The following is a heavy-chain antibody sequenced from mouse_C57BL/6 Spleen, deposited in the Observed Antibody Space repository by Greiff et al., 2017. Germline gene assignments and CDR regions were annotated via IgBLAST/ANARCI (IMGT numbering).Heavy chain of an antibody. CDR3: ARWLLQYWYFDV. D-gene: IGHD2-3*01. V-gene: IGHV1-82*01. CDR1: GYAFSSSW. Sequence: VQLQQSGPELVKPGASVKISCKASGYAFSSSWMNWVKQRPGKGLEWIGRIYPGDGDTNYNGKFKGKATLTADKSSSTAYMQLSSLTSEDSAVYFCARWLLQYWYFDVWGTGTTVTVSS. CDR2: IYPGDGDT. J-gene: IGHJ1*03.